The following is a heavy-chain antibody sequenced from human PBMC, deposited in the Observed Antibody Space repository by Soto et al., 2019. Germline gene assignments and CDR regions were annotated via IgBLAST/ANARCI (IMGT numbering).Heavy chain of an antibody. CDR1: GFTFDDYA. V-gene: IGHV3-9*01. CDR3: AKDPGWGSAPTGFDY. D-gene: IGHD3-16*01. J-gene: IGHJ4*02. Sequence: PGGSLRLSCAASGFTFDDYAMHWVRQAPGKGLEWVSGISWNSGSIGYADSVKGRFTISRDNAKNSLYLQMNSLRAEDTALYYCAKDPGWGSAPTGFDYWGQGTLVTVSS. CDR2: ISWNSGSI.